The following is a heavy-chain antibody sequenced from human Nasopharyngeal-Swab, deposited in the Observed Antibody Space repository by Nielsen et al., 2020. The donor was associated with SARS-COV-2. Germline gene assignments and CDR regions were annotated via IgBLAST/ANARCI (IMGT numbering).Heavy chain of an antibody. CDR2: INIDGSRT. Sequence: GGSLRLSCAVSGFTFTNYWMHWVRRTPGKGLVWVSRINIDGSRTGYADSVKGRFTISRDNSKNTLYLQMNSLRAEDTAVYYCAKEQGTGWQHHFDYWGQGTLVTVSS. CDR3: AKEQGTGWQHHFDY. CDR1: GFTFTNYW. D-gene: IGHD6-19*01. V-gene: IGHV3-74*01. J-gene: IGHJ4*02.